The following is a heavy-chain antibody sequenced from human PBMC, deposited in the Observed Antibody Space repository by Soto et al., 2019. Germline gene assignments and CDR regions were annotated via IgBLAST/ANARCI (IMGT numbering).Heavy chain of an antibody. D-gene: IGHD3-22*01. CDR3: ARAHTMIVVGIDY. Sequence: SETLSLTCTVSGGSISSGGYYWSWIRQHPGKGLEWIGYIYYSGSTYYNPSLKGRVTISVDTSKNQFSLKLSSVTAADTAVYYCARAHTMIVVGIDYWGQGTLVTVSS. CDR2: IYYSGST. CDR1: GGSISSGGYY. J-gene: IGHJ4*02. V-gene: IGHV4-31*03.